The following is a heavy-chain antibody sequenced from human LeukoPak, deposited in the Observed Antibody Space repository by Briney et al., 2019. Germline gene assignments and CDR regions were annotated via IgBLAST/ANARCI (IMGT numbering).Heavy chain of an antibody. J-gene: IGHJ4*02. CDR1: GGSISRSRYY. CDR3: ARQQPAAGGGGSIDY. D-gene: IGHD6-13*01. Sequence: PSETLSLTCTVSGGSISRSRYYWGWIRQPPGKGLEWIGTIYYSGSTYYNPSLKSRVTISVDTSKNQFSLKLSSVTAADTGISYCARQQPAAGGGGSIDYWGQGTLVTVSS. CDR2: IYYSGST. V-gene: IGHV4-39*01.